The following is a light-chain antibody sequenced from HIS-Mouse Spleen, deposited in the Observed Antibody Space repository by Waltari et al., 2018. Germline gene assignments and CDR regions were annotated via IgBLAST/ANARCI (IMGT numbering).Light chain of an antibody. V-gene: IGKV3-15*01. CDR3: QQYNNWIT. CDR1: QSVSSN. CDR2: GAS. J-gene: IGKJ5*01. Sequence: EIVMTQSPATLSVSPGERATLSCRASQSVSSNLAGYQQKPGQAPRLLIYGASTRATGIPARFSGRGAGTEFTLTISSMQSEDFAVYYCQQYNNWITFGQGTRLEIK.